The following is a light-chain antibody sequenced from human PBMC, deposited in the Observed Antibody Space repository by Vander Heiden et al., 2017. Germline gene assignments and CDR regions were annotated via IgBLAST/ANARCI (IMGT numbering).Light chain of an antibody. CDR2: AAS. J-gene: IGKJ2*01. CDR3: QQSYSTPYT. V-gene: IGKV1-39*01. Sequence: DPVSITCRASQSISSYLNWYQQKPGKAPKLLIYAASSLKSGVPSRFSGSGSGTDFTLTISSLQPEDFATYYCQQSYSTPYTFGQGTKLEIK. CDR1: QSISSY.